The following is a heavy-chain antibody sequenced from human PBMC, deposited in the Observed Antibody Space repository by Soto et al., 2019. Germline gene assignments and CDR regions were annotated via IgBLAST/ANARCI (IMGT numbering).Heavy chain of an antibody. V-gene: IGHV3-33*01. CDR3: ARDRAAAGIDEYFQH. J-gene: IGHJ1*01. CDR1: GFTFSSYG. D-gene: IGHD6-13*01. CDR2: IWYDGSNK. Sequence: GGSLRLSCAASGFTFSSYGMHWVRQAPGKGLEWVAVIWYDGSNKYYADSVKGRFTISRDNSKNTLYLQMNSLRAEDTAVYYCARDRAAAGIDEYFQHWGQGTLVTVSS.